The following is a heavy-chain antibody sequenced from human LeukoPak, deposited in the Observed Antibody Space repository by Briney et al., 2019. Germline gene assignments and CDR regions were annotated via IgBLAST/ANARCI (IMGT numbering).Heavy chain of an antibody. V-gene: IGHV4-59*01. CDR2: IYHSGST. J-gene: IGHJ4*02. CDR3: AGRPGATAFDY. CDR1: GGSINTFH. Sequence: MSSETLSLTCTVSGGSINTFHWGWIRQPPGMGLEWIGYIYHSGSTIYNPSLQSRVTISIDTSKNQFSLKLSSVTAADTAVYYCAGRPGATAFDYWGQGTLVTVSS. D-gene: IGHD5-12*01.